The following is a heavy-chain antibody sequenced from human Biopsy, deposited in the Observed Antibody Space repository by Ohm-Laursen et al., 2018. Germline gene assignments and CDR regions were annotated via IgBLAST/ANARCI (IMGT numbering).Heavy chain of an antibody. J-gene: IGHJ6*02. V-gene: IGHV4-59*07. CDR1: GGSISSYY. CDR2: IYYSGST. D-gene: IGHD2/OR15-2a*01. Sequence: SDTLSLTCTVSGGSISSYYWNWIPQPPGKGLEWIGYIYYSGSTNYNPSLKSRVTISVDTSKNQFSLRLNSVTAADTAVYYCARATNSTGWPYYYFYGMDVWGQGTTVTVSS. CDR3: ARATNSTGWPYYYFYGMDV.